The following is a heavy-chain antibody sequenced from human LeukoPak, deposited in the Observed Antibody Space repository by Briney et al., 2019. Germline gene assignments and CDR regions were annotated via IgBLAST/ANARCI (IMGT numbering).Heavy chain of an antibody. CDR1: GFTFSSYG. V-gene: IGHV3-30*03. Sequence: TGGSLRLSCAASGFTFSSYGMHWVRQAQGKGLEWVAVISYDGSNKYYADSVKGRFTISRDNSKNTLYLQMNSLRAEDTAVYYCSGAYFDYWGQGTLVTVSS. CDR3: SGAYFDY. J-gene: IGHJ4*02. CDR2: ISYDGSNK. D-gene: IGHD7-27*01.